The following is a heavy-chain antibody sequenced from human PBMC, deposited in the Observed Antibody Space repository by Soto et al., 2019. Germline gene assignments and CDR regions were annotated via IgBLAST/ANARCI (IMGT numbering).Heavy chain of an antibody. Sequence: GGSLRLSCAASGFTFSSYVMHWVRQAPGKGLEWVAVTSYDGINKYYADSVKGRFTISRDNSKNTLYLQMNSLRAEDTAVYYCAKVLRYFDSPDAFDIWGQGTMLTVSS. D-gene: IGHD3-9*01. J-gene: IGHJ3*02. V-gene: IGHV3-30*18. CDR3: AKVLRYFDSPDAFDI. CDR2: TSYDGINK. CDR1: GFTFSSYV.